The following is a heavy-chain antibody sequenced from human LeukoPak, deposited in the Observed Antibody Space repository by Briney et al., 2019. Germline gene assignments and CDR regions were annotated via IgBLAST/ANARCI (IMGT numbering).Heavy chain of an antibody. CDR1: GFSFSTHW. CDR2: IKYDGSEK. J-gene: IGHJ4*02. D-gene: IGHD3-3*01. Sequence: GGSLRLSCAASGFSFSTHWMSWVRLAPGKGPEWVANIKYDGSEKYCVDSVKGRFTISGDNAKTSLYLHMNSLRAEDTAVYYCASGFLDDFWSGHFWGQGTLVTVSS. V-gene: IGHV3-7*01. CDR3: ASGFLDDFWSGHF.